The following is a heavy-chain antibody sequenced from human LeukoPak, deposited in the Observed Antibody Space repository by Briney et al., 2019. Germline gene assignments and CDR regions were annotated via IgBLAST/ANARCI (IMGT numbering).Heavy chain of an antibody. V-gene: IGHV1-24*01. CDR1: GYTLTELS. D-gene: IGHD2-15*01. CDR3: ATEILGYCSGGSCYSGYFDY. Sequence: GASVKVSCKVSGYTLTELSMHWVRQAPGKGLEWMGGFDPEDGETIYAQKFQGRVTMTEDTSTDTAYMELSSLRSEDTAVYYCATEILGYCSGGSCYSGYFDYWGQGTLVTVSS. J-gene: IGHJ4*02. CDR2: FDPEDGET.